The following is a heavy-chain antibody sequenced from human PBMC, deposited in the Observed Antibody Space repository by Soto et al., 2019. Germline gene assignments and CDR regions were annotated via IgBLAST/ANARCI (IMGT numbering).Heavy chain of an antibody. V-gene: IGHV4-30-4*01. Sequence: PSETLSLTCTVSGGSISSGDYYWSWIRQPPGKGLEWIGYIYYSGSTYYNPSPKSRVTISVDTSKNQFSLKLSSVTAADTAVYYCATAAGSYGMDVWGQGTTVTVSS. J-gene: IGHJ6*02. CDR3: ATAAGSYGMDV. CDR1: GGSISSGDYY. CDR2: IYYSGST.